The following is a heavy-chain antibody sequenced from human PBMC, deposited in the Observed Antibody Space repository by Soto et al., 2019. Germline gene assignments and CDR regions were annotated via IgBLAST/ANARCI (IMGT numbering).Heavy chain of an antibody. Sequence: SETLSLTCSVSGVTMSYGAYSWNWIRQSPGKGLEWLGYISHLETTYYNPSFRSRLSLSIDRTRNQFFLSLSSMTAADTAMYYCARASSFRGDFDIWGQGTAVTVSS. CDR3: ARASSFRGDFDI. J-gene: IGHJ3*02. CDR2: ISHLETT. D-gene: IGHD3-10*01. CDR1: GVTMSYGAYS. V-gene: IGHV4-30-2*06.